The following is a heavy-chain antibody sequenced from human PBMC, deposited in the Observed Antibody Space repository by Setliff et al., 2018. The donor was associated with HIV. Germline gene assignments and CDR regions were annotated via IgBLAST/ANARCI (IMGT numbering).Heavy chain of an antibody. CDR2: INHSGST. J-gene: IGHJ4*02. Sequence: PSETLSLTCAVYGGSFSGYYWSWIRQPPGKGLEWIGEINHSGSTNYNPSLKSRVTISVDTSKNQFSLKLSSVTAADTAVYYCARGRGAVAGYVDYWGQGTLVTVSS. CDR3: ARGRGAVAGYVDY. CDR1: GGSFSGYY. D-gene: IGHD6-19*01. V-gene: IGHV4-34*01.